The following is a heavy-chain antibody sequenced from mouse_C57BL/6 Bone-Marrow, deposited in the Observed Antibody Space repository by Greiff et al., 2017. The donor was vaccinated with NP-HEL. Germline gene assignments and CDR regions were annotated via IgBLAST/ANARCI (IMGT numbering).Heavy chain of an antibody. V-gene: IGHV5-4*03. CDR2: ISDGGSYT. CDR1: GFTFSSYA. CDR3: ARLTTVVAGVYYFDY. D-gene: IGHD1-1*01. Sequence: EVKLMESGGGLVKPGGSLKLSCAASGFTFSSYAMSWVRQTPEKRLEWVATISDGGSYTYYPDNVKGRFTISRDNAKNNLYLQMSHLKSEDTAMYYCARLTTVVAGVYYFDYWGQGTTLTVSS. J-gene: IGHJ2*01.